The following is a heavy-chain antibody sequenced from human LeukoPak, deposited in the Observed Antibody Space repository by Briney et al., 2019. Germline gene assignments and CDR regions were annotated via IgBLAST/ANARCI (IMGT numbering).Heavy chain of an antibody. CDR3: ATRNCSGGSCYLRDYYYYMDV. CDR2: INPSGGST. D-gene: IGHD2-15*01. V-gene: IGHV1-46*01. CDR1: GYTFTSYY. Sequence: ASVKVSCKASGYTFTSYYMHWVRQAPGQGLEWMGIINPSGGSTSYAQKFQGRVTMTRDMSTSTVYMELSSLRSGDTAVYYCATRNCSGGSCYLRDYYYYMDVWGKGTTVTVSS. J-gene: IGHJ6*03.